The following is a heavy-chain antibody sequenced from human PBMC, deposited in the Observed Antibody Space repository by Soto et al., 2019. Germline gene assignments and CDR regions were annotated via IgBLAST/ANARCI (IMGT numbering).Heavy chain of an antibody. CDR2: IYTSGST. J-gene: IGHJ6*02. V-gene: IGHV4-4*07. D-gene: IGHD6-13*01. Sequence: LSLTCTVSGGSISSYYWSWIRQPAGKGLEWIGRIYTSGSTNYNPSLKSRVTMSVDTSKNQFSLKLSSVTAADTAVYYCARDSGEYSSSGYGYYYYYYGMDVWGQGTTVTVSS. CDR1: GGSISSYY. CDR3: ARDSGEYSSSGYGYYYYYYGMDV.